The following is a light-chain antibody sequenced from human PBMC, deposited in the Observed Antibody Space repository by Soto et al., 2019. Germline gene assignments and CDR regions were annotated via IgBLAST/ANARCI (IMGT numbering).Light chain of an antibody. J-gene: IGKJ1*01. CDR1: QSISSY. V-gene: IGKV1-39*01. CDR3: QQSYSTPRT. CDR2: AAS. Sequence: DIQMTQSPSSLSASVGDRVTITCRASQSISSYLNWYQQKPGKAPKLLIYAASSVQSRVPSRFSGSGSGTDFTLTISSLQPEDFATYYCQQSYSTPRTFGQGTKVEIK.